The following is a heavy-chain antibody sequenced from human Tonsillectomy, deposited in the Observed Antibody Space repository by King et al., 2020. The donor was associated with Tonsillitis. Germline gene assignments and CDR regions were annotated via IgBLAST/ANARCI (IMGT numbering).Heavy chain of an antibody. D-gene: IGHD6-13*01. CDR3: ARGLTSSWFDAFDI. CDR2: ISAYNDNT. V-gene: IGHV1-18*01. CDR1: GYTFTSYG. J-gene: IGHJ3*02. Sequence: VQLVESGAEVKKPGASVKVSCKASGYTFTSYGINWVRQAPGQGLEWMGWISAYNDNTNYAQKLKGRVTMTTDTSTGTAYMELRSLRSDDTAVYYCARGLTSSWFDAFDIWGQGTMVTVSS.